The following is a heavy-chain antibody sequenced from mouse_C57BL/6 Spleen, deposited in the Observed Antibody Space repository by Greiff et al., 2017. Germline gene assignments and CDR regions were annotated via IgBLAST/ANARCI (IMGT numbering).Heavy chain of an antibody. CDR3: AKEGSSSYRAMGY. D-gene: IGHD1-1*01. J-gene: IGHJ4*01. CDR2: IYPGDGDT. CDR1: GYAFSSSW. V-gene: IGHV1-82*01. Sequence: VQLQQSGPGLVKPGASVKISCKASGYAFSSSWMTWVQQRPGKGLEWIGRIYPGDGDTNYTGKFKGKATLTTDKSSSNAYLQLSRLTSEDCAVYFCAKEGSSSYRAMGYWGQRDSVTGS.